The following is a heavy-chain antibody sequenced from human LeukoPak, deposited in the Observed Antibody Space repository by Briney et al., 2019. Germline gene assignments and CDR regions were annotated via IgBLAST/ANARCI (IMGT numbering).Heavy chain of an antibody. Sequence: SVKVSCKASGGTFSSYAISWVRQAPGQGLEWMGGIIPIFGTANYAQKFQGRVTITADESTSTAYMELSSLRSEDTAVYYCARDRGPRADYYDSSGYYWPFDYWGQGTLVTVSS. D-gene: IGHD3-22*01. CDR3: ARDRGPRADYYDSSGYYWPFDY. CDR2: IIPIFGTA. J-gene: IGHJ4*02. CDR1: GGTFSSYA. V-gene: IGHV1-69*13.